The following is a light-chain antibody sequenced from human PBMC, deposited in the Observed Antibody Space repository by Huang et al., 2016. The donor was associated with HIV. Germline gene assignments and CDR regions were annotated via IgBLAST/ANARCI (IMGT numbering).Light chain of an antibody. J-gene: IGKJ2*01. V-gene: IGKV1-39*01. CDR3: QQSYSPSPFT. CDR2: EAA. Sequence: DIQMTQSPSSLSASIGDRVIITCRASQDIGRLLNWYQQKPGKAPQLLIYEAAVLQTGVPSRFSGSGSGTHLTLTIRSLLPEDFTTYYCQQSYSPSPFTFGLGTILDI. CDR1: QDIGRL.